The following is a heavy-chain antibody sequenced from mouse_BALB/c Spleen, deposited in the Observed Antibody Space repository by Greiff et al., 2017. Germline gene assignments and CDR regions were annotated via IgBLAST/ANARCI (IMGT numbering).Heavy chain of an antibody. CDR1: GFTFSSYT. CDR3: ARHENYGYVGAMDY. Sequence: EVQGVESGGGLVQPGGSLKLSCAASGFTFSSYTMSWVRQTPEKRLEWVAYISNGGGSTYYPDTVKGRFTISRDNAKNTLYLQMSSLKSEDTAMYYCARHENYGYVGAMDYWGQGTSVTVSS. CDR2: ISNGGGST. D-gene: IGHD1-2*01. J-gene: IGHJ4*01. V-gene: IGHV5-12-2*01.